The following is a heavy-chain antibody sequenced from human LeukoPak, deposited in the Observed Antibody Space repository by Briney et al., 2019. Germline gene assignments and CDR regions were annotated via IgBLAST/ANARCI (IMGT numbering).Heavy chain of an antibody. V-gene: IGHV4-4*09. Sequence: SETLSLTCTVSGGSISSYYWSWIRQPPGKGLEWIGYIYSSGSTNYNPSLKSRVTISVDTSKNQLFLNLSSVTAADTAVYYCARPVVVGAGNVFDIWGQGTMVTVSS. CDR2: IYSSGST. CDR1: GGSISSYY. J-gene: IGHJ3*02. CDR3: ARPVVVGAGNVFDI. D-gene: IGHD1-26*01.